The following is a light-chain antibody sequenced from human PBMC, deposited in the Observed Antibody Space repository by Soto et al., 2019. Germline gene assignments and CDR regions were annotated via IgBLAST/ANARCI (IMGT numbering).Light chain of an antibody. V-gene: IGKV3-11*01. J-gene: IGKJ5*01. CDR1: QSFLGL. Sequence: EVVLTQSPVTLSLSPGERATLSCRASQSFLGLLAWYQQKPGQAPRLLIYDAYNRATGIPPRFSGSGSGTDFTLTISSLEPEDSAVYYCQQRHMWPITFGQGTRLEMK. CDR3: QQRHMWPIT. CDR2: DAY.